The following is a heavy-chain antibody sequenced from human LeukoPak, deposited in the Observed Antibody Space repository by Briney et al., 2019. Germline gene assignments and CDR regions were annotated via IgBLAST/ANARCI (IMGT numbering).Heavy chain of an antibody. CDR3: AREGEADILTGYEFDY. J-gene: IGHJ4*02. CDR2: INTNTGNP. CDR1: GYTFTSYA. V-gene: IGHV7-4-1*02. D-gene: IGHD3-9*01. Sequence: ASVKVSCKASGYTFTSYAMNWVRQAPGQGLEWMGWINTNTGNPTYAQGFTGRFVFSLDTSVSTAYLQISSLKAEDTAVYYYAREGEADILTGYEFDYWGQGTLVTVSS.